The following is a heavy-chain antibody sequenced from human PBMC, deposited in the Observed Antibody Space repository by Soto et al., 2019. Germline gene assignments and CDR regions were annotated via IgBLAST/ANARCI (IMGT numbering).Heavy chain of an antibody. CDR2: ISPMFGAA. D-gene: IGHD3-10*01. V-gene: IGHV1-69*19. CDR3: AREVQVHTPAFVY. J-gene: IGHJ4*02. Sequence: QVQLVQSGAEMKKPGSSVKVSCQSSWGTFTTYAMNWVRQAPGQGPEWMGDISPMFGAANYAPKFQGRVTITADASTGTSYMQLSSLTSEDTALYFCAREVQVHTPAFVYWGQGTLVTVSS. CDR1: WGTFTTYA.